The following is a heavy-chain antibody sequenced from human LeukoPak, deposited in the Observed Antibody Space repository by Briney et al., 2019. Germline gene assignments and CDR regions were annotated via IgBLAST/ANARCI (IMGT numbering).Heavy chain of an antibody. D-gene: IGHD3-22*01. CDR1: GFTFSSYW. J-gene: IGHJ1*01. Sequence: GGSLRLSCAASGFTFSSYWMSWVRQAPGKGLEWVSAISGSGGSTYYADSVKGRFTISRDNSKNTLYLQMNSLRAEDTAVYYCAKARYYDSSGLGQHWGQGTLLTVSS. CDR3: AKARYYDSSGLGQH. CDR2: ISGSGGST. V-gene: IGHV3-23*01.